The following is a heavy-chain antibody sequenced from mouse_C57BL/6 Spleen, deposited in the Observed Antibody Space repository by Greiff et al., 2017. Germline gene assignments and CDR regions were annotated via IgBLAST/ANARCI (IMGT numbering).Heavy chain of an antibody. V-gene: IGHV1-9*01. Sequence: VQLQQSGAELMKPGASVKLSCKATGYTFTGYWIEWVKQRPGHGLEWIGEILPGSGSTNYNEKLKGKATFTADTSSNTAYMLLSSLTTEDSAIYYCARAPTVVAKGYFDVWGTGTTVTVSS. CDR3: ARAPTVVAKGYFDV. CDR1: GYTFTGYW. J-gene: IGHJ1*03. CDR2: ILPGSGST. D-gene: IGHD1-1*01.